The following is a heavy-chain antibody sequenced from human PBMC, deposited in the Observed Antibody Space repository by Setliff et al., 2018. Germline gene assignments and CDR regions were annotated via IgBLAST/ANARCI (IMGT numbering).Heavy chain of an antibody. Sequence: SVKVSCKASGGTFSSYAISWVRQAPGQGLEWMGWISAYNGNTNYAQKFQGRVTITADESTSTAYMELSSLRSEDTAVYYCARVITMIVVVGGWFDPWGQGTLVTVSS. J-gene: IGHJ5*02. D-gene: IGHD3-22*01. CDR1: GGTFSSYA. V-gene: IGHV1-69*13. CDR3: ARVITMIVVVGGWFDP. CDR2: ISAYNGNT.